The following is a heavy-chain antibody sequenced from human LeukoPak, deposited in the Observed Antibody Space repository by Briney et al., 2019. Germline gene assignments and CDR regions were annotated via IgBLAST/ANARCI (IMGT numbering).Heavy chain of an antibody. J-gene: IGHJ1*01. D-gene: IGHD5-12*01. V-gene: IGHV3-43*02. CDR1: GFTLYDYA. Sequence: GGSLRLSCAASGFTLYDYAMDWVRQAPGKGLGWVSLISGDGGSTYYADSVKGRFTISRDNSKNSLYLQMNSLRTEDTALYYCAKPGLEEYFQHWGQGTLVTVSS. CDR3: AKPGLEEYFQH. CDR2: ISGDGGST.